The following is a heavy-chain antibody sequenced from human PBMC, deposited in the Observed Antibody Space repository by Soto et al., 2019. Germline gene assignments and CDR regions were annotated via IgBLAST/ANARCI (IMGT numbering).Heavy chain of an antibody. J-gene: IGHJ4*01. V-gene: IGHV1-24*01. D-gene: IGHD3-22*01. Sequence: ASVKVSCKVSGYTLTELSMHWVRQAPGKGLEWMGGFDPEDGETIYAQKVQGRVTMTADTSTDTAYMELSSLRSEDTAVYYCPSDRGAYEHSSVYFDFWGHVTLVTDSS. CDR1: GYTLTELS. CDR3: PSDRGAYEHSSVYFDF. CDR2: FDPEDGET.